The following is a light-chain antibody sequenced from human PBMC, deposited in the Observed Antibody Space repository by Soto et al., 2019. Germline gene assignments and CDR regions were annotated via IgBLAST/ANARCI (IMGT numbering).Light chain of an antibody. CDR3: QHYNSYSEA. Sequence: DIQLTQSPSTLSGSVGDRVTITCRASQTISSWLAWYQQKPGKAPKLLIYKASTLKSGVPSRFSGSGSGTAFTLTINSLQPDDFATYYRQHYNSYSEAFGQGTKVDIK. CDR2: KAS. J-gene: IGKJ1*01. CDR1: QTISSW. V-gene: IGKV1-5*03.